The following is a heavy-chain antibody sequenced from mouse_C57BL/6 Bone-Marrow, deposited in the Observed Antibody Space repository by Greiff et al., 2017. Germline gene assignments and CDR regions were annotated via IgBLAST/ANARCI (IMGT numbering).Heavy chain of an antibody. D-gene: IGHD2-5*01. J-gene: IGHJ1*03. V-gene: IGHV1-55*01. CDR1: GYTFTSYW. CDR2: IYPGSGST. CDR3: ARPYYSNYWYFDV. Sequence: VQLQQPGAELVKPGASVKMSCTASGYTFTSYWITWVKQRPGQGLEWIGDIYPGSGSTNYNEKIKSKATLTVDTSSSTAYMQPSSLTSDDSAVYYWARPYYSNYWYFDVWGTGTTVTVSS.